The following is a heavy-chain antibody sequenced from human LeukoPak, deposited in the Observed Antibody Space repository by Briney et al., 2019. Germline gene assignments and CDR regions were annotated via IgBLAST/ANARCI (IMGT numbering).Heavy chain of an antibody. CDR2: IWYDGSNK. Sequence: GGSLRLSCAASGFTFSSYGMHWVRQAPGKGLEWVAVIWYDGSNKYYADSVKGRFTISRDNSKNTLYLQMSSLRAEDTAVYYCARGSDIYGRDAFDIWGQGTMVTVSS. D-gene: IGHD5-18*01. J-gene: IGHJ3*02. CDR1: GFTFSSYG. V-gene: IGHV3-33*01. CDR3: ARGSDIYGRDAFDI.